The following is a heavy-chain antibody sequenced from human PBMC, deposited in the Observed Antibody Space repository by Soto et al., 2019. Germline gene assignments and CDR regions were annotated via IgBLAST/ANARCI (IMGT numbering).Heavy chain of an antibody. CDR3: AWGGWGEVGMFSD. Sequence: QVQLVQSGAEVKKPGSSVKVSCKASGGTFSSYAISWVRQAPGQGLEWMGGIIPIFGTANCAQKFQGRVPSTADQSTSTAYGALSSLRAEDTAVYDWAWGGWGEVGMFSDWGQGTLVTVSS. V-gene: IGHV1-69*01. CDR2: IIPIFGTA. J-gene: IGHJ4*02. CDR1: GGTFSSYA. D-gene: IGHD3-16*01.